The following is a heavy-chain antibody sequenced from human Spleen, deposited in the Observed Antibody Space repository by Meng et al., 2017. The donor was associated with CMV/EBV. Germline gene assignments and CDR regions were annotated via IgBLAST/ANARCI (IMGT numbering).Heavy chain of an antibody. CDR3: ARGSGERFLEWQQLDY. Sequence: QVQLQQWGAGMFKPSETLSLTCAVYGGSFSGYYWSWIRQPPGKGLEWIGEINHSGSTNYNPSLKSRVTISVDTSKNQFSLKLSSVTAADTAVYYCARGSGERFLEWQQLDYWGQGTLVTVSS. CDR2: INHSGST. J-gene: IGHJ4*02. CDR1: GGSFSGYY. D-gene: IGHD3-3*01. V-gene: IGHV4-34*01.